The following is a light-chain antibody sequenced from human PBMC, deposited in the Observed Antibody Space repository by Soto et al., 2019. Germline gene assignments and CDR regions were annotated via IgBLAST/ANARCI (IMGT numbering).Light chain of an antibody. CDR3: QKYNSVPPLT. J-gene: IGKJ3*01. CDR1: QGISNY. CDR2: AAS. Sequence: DIQMTQSPSSLSASVGDRVTITCRASQGISNYLAWYQQKPGKVPKLLIYAASTLQSGVPSRFSGSGSGTDVTLTISGLQPEDVATYYCQKYNSVPPLTFGPGTKVDIK. V-gene: IGKV1-27*01.